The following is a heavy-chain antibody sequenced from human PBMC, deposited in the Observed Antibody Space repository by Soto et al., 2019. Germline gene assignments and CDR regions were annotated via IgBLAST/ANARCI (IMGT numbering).Heavy chain of an antibody. CDR1: GFTFSSYG. V-gene: IGHV3-33*08. Sequence: GGSLRLSCAASGFTFSSYGMHWVRQAPGKGLEWVAVIWYDGSNKYYADSVKGRFTISRDNSKNTLYLQMNSLRAEDTAVYYCARDPAPEWLWLDYWGQGTLVTAPQ. CDR2: IWYDGSNK. J-gene: IGHJ4*02. D-gene: IGHD3-3*01. CDR3: ARDPAPEWLWLDY.